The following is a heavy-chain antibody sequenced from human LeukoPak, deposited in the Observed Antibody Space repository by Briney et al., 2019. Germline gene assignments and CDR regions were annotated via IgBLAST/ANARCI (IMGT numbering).Heavy chain of an antibody. CDR1: GFTFSSYA. Sequence: GGSLRLSCAASGFTFSSYAMNWVRQAPGRGLDWVSGFSGSGGTTYYADSVKGRFTTSRDNSKNTLYLQMNSLRAEDTAVYYCANGNRCTSPNCLGYYYFYMDVWGKGTTVTVSS. J-gene: IGHJ6*03. V-gene: IGHV3-23*01. D-gene: IGHD2-8*01. CDR2: FSGSGGTT. CDR3: ANGNRCTSPNCLGYYYFYMDV.